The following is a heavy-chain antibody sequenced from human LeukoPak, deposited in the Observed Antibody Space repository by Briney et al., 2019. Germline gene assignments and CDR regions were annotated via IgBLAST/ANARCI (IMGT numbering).Heavy chain of an antibody. CDR3: ARGGRTGFDY. CDR2: IYYSGST. CDR1: GGSISSTNYY. D-gene: IGHD3/OR15-3a*01. Sequence: PSETLSLTCSVSGGSISSTNYYWGWIRQPPGKGLEWIGYIYYSGSTNYNPSLKSRVTISVDTSKNQFSLKLSSVTAADTAVYYCARGGRTGFDYWGQGTLVTVSS. V-gene: IGHV4-61*05. J-gene: IGHJ4*02.